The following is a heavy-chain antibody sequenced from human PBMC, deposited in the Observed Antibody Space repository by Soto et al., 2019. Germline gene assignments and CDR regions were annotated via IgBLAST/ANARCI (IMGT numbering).Heavy chain of an antibody. CDR3: TRGSGYNYRDV. D-gene: IGHD5-18*01. Sequence: GGSLRLSCAASGFTVSSNYMSWVRQAPGKGLEWVSVIYSGGSTYYADSVKGRFTISRDNAENSLYLQMNSLRAEDTAVYYCTRGSGYNYRDVWGQGTTVTVSS. V-gene: IGHV3-53*01. CDR2: IYSGGST. CDR1: GFTVSSNY. J-gene: IGHJ6*02.